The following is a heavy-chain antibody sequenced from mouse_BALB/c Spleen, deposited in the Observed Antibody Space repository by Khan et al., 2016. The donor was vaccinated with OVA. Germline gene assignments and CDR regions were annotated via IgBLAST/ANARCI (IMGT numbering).Heavy chain of an antibody. CDR3: AREGYYGSTRACLLY. CDR1: GYTFTNYY. J-gene: IGHJ3*01. CDR2: IYPGNVNT. Sequence: QVQLQQSGPELVKPGASVRISCKASGYTFTNYYIHWIKQRPGQGLEWIGWIYPGNVNTKYNEKFTGKATLTADKSSSTAYMQPSSLTSEDSAVYFCAREGYYGSTRACLLYWGQGTSVTVSA. V-gene: IGHV1S56*01. D-gene: IGHD1-1*02.